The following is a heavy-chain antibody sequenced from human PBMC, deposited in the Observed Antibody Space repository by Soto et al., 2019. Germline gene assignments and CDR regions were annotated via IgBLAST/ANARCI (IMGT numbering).Heavy chain of an antibody. V-gene: IGHV5-51*01. CDR2: IYPGDSDT. D-gene: IGHD3-22*01. CDR1: GYIFTSSW. CDR3: ARLGYYDTSGFLPDF. J-gene: IGHJ4*02. Sequence: GESLKISCKGSGYIFTSSWIGWVRQMPGKGLEWMGIIYPGDSDTRYSPSFQGQVTISADKSISTAYLQWSSLKAPDTAMYYCARLGYYDTSGFLPDFWGQGTQVTVSS.